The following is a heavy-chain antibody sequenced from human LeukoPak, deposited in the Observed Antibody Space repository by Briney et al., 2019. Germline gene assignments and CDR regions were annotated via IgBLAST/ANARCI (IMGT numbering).Heavy chain of an antibody. CDR1: GGSISSYY. J-gene: IGHJ5*02. CDR2: ISYSGST. CDR3: AREGTAGTNLYWFDP. Sequence: KPSETLSLTCTVSGGSISSYYWSWIRQPPGKGLEWIGYISYSGSTNFNPSLKSRVTISVDTSKNQFSLKLSSVTAADTAVYYCAREGTAGTNLYWFDPWGQGTLVTVSS. V-gene: IGHV4-59*01. D-gene: IGHD1-1*01.